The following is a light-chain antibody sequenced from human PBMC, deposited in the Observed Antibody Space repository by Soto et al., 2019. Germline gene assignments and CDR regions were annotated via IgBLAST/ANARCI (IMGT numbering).Light chain of an antibody. CDR1: ISNIGGNT. CDR2: TNN. CDR3: AAWDDSLNGVV. Sequence: QSALTQPPSASGTPGQRVTISCSGSISNIGGNTVNWYQQLPGTAPKLLMYTNNQRPSGVPDRVAGSKAGTAAALAISGLQSEDEAEYDCAAWDDSLNGVVFGGGTKLTVL. V-gene: IGLV1-44*01. J-gene: IGLJ2*01.